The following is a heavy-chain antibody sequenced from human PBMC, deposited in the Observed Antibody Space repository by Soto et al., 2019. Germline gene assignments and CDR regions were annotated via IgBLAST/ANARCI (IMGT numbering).Heavy chain of an antibody. CDR2: INHSGST. Sequence: SETLSLTCAVYGGSFSGYYWSWIRQPPGKGLEWIGEINHSGSTNYNPSLKSRVTISVDTSKNQFSLKLSSVTAADTAVYYCARTPSPLLRYFDWPRTGHYYGMDVWGQGTTVTVSS. D-gene: IGHD3-9*01. V-gene: IGHV4-34*01. CDR3: ARTPSPLLRYFDWPRTGHYYGMDV. J-gene: IGHJ6*02. CDR1: GGSFSGYY.